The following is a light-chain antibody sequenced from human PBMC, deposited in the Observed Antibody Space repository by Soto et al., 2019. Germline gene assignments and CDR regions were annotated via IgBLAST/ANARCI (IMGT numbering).Light chain of an antibody. CDR2: DAS. CDR3: QHRNDWPPGAA. V-gene: IGKV3-11*01. CDR1: QSIRTY. Sequence: IVLTQSPATLSLSPGERATLSCRASQSIRTYLAWYQHKPGQAPRLLIYDASSRATGIPARFSGSGSGTDFTLYISSLETEDFAVYYFQHRNDWPPGAAFGGGTMVEFK. J-gene: IGKJ4*01.